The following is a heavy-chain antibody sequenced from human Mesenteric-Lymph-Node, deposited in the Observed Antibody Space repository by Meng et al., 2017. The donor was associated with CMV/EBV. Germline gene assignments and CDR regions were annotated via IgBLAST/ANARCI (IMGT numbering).Heavy chain of an antibody. J-gene: IGHJ4*02. CDR3: ARFPGNHYDSSDLDY. V-gene: IGHV3-30*04. CDR2: ISYDGSNT. Sequence: GGSLRLSCAASGFTFSSYTMHWVRQAPGQGLEWVTVISYDGSNTYYADSVKGRFTVSRDNSKDTLYLQMNSLRAEDTAVDYCARFPGNHYDSSDLDYWGQGTLVTVSS. D-gene: IGHD3-22*01. CDR1: GFTFSSYT.